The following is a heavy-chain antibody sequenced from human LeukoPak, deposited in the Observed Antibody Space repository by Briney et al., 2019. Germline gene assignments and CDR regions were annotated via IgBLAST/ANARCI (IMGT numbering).Heavy chain of an antibody. CDR2: MNPNSGNT. CDR3: ARRITMVRGVTNWFDP. Sequence: GASVKVSCKASGYTFTTYDINWVRQATGQGLEWMGWMNPNSGNTGYTQKFQGRVTMTRNTSISTAYMELSSLRSEDTAVYYCARRITMVRGVTNWFDPWGQGTLVTVSS. D-gene: IGHD3-10*01. V-gene: IGHV1-8*01. J-gene: IGHJ5*02. CDR1: GYTFTTYD.